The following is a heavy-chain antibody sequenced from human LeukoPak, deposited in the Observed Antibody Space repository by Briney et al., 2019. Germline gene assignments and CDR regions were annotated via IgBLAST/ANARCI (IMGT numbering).Heavy chain of an antibody. Sequence: GESLKISCKGSGYSFTSYWIVWVRQMPGKGLEWMGIIYPGDSDTRYSPSFQGQVTLSADKSISTAYLQWSSLKASDTAMYYRARLVSGVGNWFDPWGQGTLVTVSS. CDR1: GYSFTSYW. D-gene: IGHD1-26*01. V-gene: IGHV5-51*01. J-gene: IGHJ5*02. CDR2: IYPGDSDT. CDR3: ARLVSGVGNWFDP.